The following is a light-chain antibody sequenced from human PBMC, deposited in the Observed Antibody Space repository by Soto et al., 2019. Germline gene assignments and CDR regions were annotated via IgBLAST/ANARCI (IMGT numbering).Light chain of an antibody. CDR2: GAS. J-gene: IGKJ3*01. Sequence: EIVMTQSPATLSVSPGERATLSCRASQSVSSDLAWYQQIPGQAPRLLIYGASTRATGIPARFSRSGSGTEFTLTNSSMQSEDIGIYYCQQYDSWPYTFGPGCKVHLK. CDR1: QSVSSD. CDR3: QQYDSWPYT. V-gene: IGKV3-15*01.